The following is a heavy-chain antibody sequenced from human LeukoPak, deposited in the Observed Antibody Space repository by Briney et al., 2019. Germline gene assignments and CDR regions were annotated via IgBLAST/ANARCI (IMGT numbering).Heavy chain of an antibody. CDR3: ARVTYVDDMLYQYFDY. D-gene: IGHD4-17*01. V-gene: IGHV4-38-2*01. Sequence: SSETLSLTCAVSSYSISSGSYWGWIRQSPGKGLEWVGSIFHSGNSYYSPPLKSRLTMSVDTSKNQFSLKLTSVTAADTALYYCARVTYVDDMLYQYFDYWGQGILVTVSS. CDR1: SYSISSGSY. CDR2: IFHSGNS. J-gene: IGHJ4*02.